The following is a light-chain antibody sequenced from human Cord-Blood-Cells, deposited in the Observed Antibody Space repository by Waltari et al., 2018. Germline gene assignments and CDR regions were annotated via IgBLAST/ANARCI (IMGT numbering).Light chain of an antibody. CDR3: QSYDSSLSGYV. V-gene: IGLV1-40*01. J-gene: IGLJ1*01. CDR1: SSNIGAGYD. Sequence: QSVLTQPPSVSGAPGQRVTISCTGSSSNIGAGYDVHWYQQLPGTAPKLLIYGNSNRPSGVPDRFSGSKSATSASLASTGLKAEDEAYYYCQSYDSSLSGYVFGTGTKVTVL. CDR2: GNS.